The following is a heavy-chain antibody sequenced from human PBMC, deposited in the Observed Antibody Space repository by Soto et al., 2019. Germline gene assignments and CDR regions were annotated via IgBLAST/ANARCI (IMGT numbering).Heavy chain of an antibody. Sequence: SQTLSLTCVISGDSVSSNSAAWNWIRQSPSRGLEWLGRTYYRSKWYNDYAVSVKSRITINPDTSKNQFSLQLNSVTPEDTAVYYCARVTDCSSTSCYFLDVWGQGTTVTVSS. CDR3: ARVTDCSSTSCYFLDV. CDR2: TYYRSKWYN. D-gene: IGHD2-2*01. CDR1: GDSVSSNSAA. J-gene: IGHJ6*02. V-gene: IGHV6-1*01.